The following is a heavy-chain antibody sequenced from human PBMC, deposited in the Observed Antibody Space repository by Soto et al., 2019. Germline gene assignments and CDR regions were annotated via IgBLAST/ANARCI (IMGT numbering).Heavy chain of an antibody. D-gene: IGHD3-16*02. J-gene: IGHJ4*02. V-gene: IGHV1-3*01. CDR2: INAGNGNT. Sequence: QVPLVQSGAEVKKPGASVKVSCKASGYTFTSYAMHWVRQAPGQRLEWMGWINAGNGNTKYSQKFQGRVTITRDTSASTAYMELSSLRSEDTAVYYCARGMITFGGVIAPEFDYWGQGTLVTVSS. CDR3: ARGMITFGGVIAPEFDY. CDR1: GYTFTSYA.